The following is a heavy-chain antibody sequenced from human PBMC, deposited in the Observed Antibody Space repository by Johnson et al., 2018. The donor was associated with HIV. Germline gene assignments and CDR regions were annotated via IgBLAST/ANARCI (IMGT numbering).Heavy chain of an antibody. CDR2: IYSGGST. V-gene: IGHV3-66*02. D-gene: IGHD3-10*01. Sequence: VQLVESGGGLVQPGGSLRLSCAASGFTVSRNYMNWVRQAPGKGLEWVSVIYSGGSTYYADSVKGRFTISRDSSKNTLYLRMNSLRAEDTAMYYCARSPGEADAFDIWGQGTMVTVSS. CDR1: GFTVSRNY. CDR3: ARSPGEADAFDI. J-gene: IGHJ3*02.